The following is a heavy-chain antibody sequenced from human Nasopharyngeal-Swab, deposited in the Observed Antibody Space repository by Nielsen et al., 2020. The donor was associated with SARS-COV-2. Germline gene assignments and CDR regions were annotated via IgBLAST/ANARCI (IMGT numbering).Heavy chain of an antibody. D-gene: IGHD3-16*01. CDR2: LKTDGSDT. Sequence: GASLKISCAASGFSFSTYWMHWVRHTPGKGLVWVSRLKTDGSDTKYADSVKGRFTISRDNAKKTMYLQMNSLREEDTALYYCARETSASGAYYFDFWGRGTRVTVSS. J-gene: IGHJ4*02. CDR1: GFSFSTYW. V-gene: IGHV3-74*03. CDR3: ARETSASGAYYFDF.